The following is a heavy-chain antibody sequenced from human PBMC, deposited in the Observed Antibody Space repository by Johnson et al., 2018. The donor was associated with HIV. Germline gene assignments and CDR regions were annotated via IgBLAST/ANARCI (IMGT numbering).Heavy chain of an antibody. Sequence: VQLVESGGGLVQPGGSLRLSCAASGFTFSSYWMSWVRQAPGKGLEWVANIKQDGSEKYYVDSVKGRFTISRDNAKNSLYLQMNSLRAEDTAVYYCARVLIYYYDSSSPSDAFDIWGQGTMVTVSS. CDR1: GFTFSSYW. CDR2: IKQDGSEK. J-gene: IGHJ3*02. CDR3: ARVLIYYYDSSSPSDAFDI. D-gene: IGHD3-22*01. V-gene: IGHV3-7*05.